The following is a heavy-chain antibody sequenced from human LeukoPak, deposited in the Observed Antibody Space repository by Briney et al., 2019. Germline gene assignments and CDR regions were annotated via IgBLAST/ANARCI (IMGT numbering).Heavy chain of an antibody. CDR1: GYTFTSYY. V-gene: IGHV1-2*02. D-gene: IGHD2-8*01. CDR2: INPNSGDT. J-gene: IGHJ6*03. CDR3: ARGGLRVMVYRLYYMDV. Sequence: GASVKVSCKASGYTFTSYYIHWVRQAPGQGLEWMGWINPNSGDTKYAQKFQGRVTMTRDTSISTAYMELTRLRSDDTAVYYCARGGLRVMVYRLYYMDVWGKGTTVTVSS.